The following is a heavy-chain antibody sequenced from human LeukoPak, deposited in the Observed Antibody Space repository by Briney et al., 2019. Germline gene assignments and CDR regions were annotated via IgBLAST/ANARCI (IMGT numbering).Heavy chain of an antibody. CDR2: ISGSGGST. J-gene: IGHJ6*03. D-gene: IGHD3-3*01. CDR1: GFTFSSYA. V-gene: IGHV3-23*01. CDR3: AKGNHYDFRSTVYYYYMDV. Sequence: GGSLRLSCAASGFTFSSYAMSWVRQAPGKGLEWVSAISGSGGSTYYADSVKGRFTISRDNSKNTLYLQMNSLRAEDTAVYYCAKGNHYDFRSTVYYYYMDVWGKGTTVTVSS.